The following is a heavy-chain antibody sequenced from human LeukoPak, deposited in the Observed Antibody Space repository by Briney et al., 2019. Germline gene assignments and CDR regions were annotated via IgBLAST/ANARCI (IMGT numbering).Heavy chain of an antibody. CDR2: IIPIFGTA. CDR3: ARDPPVAGFWLDP. Sequence: ASVKLSCKASGGTFSSNAISWVRQAPGQGLEWMGGIIPIFGTANYAQKFKGRVTITADESTSTAYMELSSLRSEDTAVYYCARDPPVAGFWLDPWGQGSLVTVSS. D-gene: IGHD2-21*01. V-gene: IGHV1-69*13. J-gene: IGHJ5*02. CDR1: GGTFSSNA.